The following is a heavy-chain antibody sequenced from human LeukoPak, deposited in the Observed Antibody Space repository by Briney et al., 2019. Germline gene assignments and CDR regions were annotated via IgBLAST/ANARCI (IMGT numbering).Heavy chain of an antibody. J-gene: IGHJ6*04. CDR3: ARGKYRDYYYGMDV. D-gene: IGHD2/OR15-2a*01. CDR2: IYHSGST. Sequence: KPSETLSLTCAVSGGSISSSNWWSWVRQPPGKGLEWIGEIYHSGSTNYNPSLKSRVTISVDKSKNQFSLKLSSVTAADTAVYYCARGKYRDYYYGMDVWGKGTTVTVSS. V-gene: IGHV4-4*02. CDR1: GGSISSSNW.